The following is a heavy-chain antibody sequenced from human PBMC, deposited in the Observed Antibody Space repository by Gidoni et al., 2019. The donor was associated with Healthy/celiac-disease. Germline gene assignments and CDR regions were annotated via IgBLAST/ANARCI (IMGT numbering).Heavy chain of an antibody. Sequence: EVQLLASGGGLVQPGGSLRLSCAPSGFTFSSYAMTWVRQAPGKGLEWVSAISGSGGSTYYADAVKGRFTISRDNSKNTLYLQMNSLRAEDTAVYYCAKDGEDGYNPHFDYWGQGTLVTVSS. CDR3: AKDGEDGYNPHFDY. D-gene: IGHD5-12*01. J-gene: IGHJ4*02. V-gene: IGHV3-23*01. CDR1: GFTFSSYA. CDR2: ISGSGGST.